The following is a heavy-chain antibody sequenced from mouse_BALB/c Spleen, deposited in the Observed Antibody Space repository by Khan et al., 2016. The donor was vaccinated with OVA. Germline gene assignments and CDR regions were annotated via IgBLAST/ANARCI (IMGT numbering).Heavy chain of an antibody. Sequence: QVQLQQPGAELVRPGASVKLSCKASGYTFTNYFINWVKQRPGQGLEWIGNIYPSDGYTTYHQKFKDTATLTVDKSSSTAYMHLSSPTSDDSVVYYRTRHGSSYDAMAYWGQGTSVTVSS. D-gene: IGHD1-1*01. J-gene: IGHJ4*01. CDR3: TRHGSSYDAMAY. CDR2: IYPSDGYT. V-gene: IGHV1-69*02. CDR1: GYTFTNYF.